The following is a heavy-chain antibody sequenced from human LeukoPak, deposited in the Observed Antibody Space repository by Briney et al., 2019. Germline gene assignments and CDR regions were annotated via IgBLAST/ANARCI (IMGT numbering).Heavy chain of an antibody. V-gene: IGHV3-21*01. J-gene: IGHJ4*02. D-gene: IGHD3-22*01. CDR3: AKDEIYYDSSGYHWSFDY. CDR2: ISSSSSYI. CDR1: GFTFSSYS. Sequence: PGGSLRLSCAASGFTFSSYSMNWVRQAPGKGLEWVSSISSSSSYIYYADSVKGRFTISRDNAKNSLYLQMNSLRAEDTAVYYCAKDEIYYDSSGYHWSFDYWGQGTLVTVSS.